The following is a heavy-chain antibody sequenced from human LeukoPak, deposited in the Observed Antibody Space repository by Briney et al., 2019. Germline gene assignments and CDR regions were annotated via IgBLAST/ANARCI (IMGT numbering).Heavy chain of an antibody. CDR2: IYPGDSDT. CDR1: GYSFTSYW. Sequence: GESLKISCQGSGYSFTSYWIGWVRQLPGKGLEWMVIIYPGDSDTRYSPSFQGQVTISADKSISTAYLQWSSLKASDTAMYYCATEYCSGGSCYSGLYDYWGQGTLVTVSS. V-gene: IGHV5-51*01. J-gene: IGHJ4*02. D-gene: IGHD2-15*01. CDR3: ATEYCSGGSCYSGLYDY.